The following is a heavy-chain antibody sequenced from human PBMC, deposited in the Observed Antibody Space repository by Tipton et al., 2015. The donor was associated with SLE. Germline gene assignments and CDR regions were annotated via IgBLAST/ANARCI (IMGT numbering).Heavy chain of an antibody. J-gene: IGHJ4*02. CDR3: ARQVVYDTSDYYYFDS. Sequence: TLSLTCTVSGGSISTTIYYWTWIRQPPGKGLEWIGSGHYSGITDYNPSLKSRVTISVDTSKNQFSLKLSSVTAADTAVYYCARQVVYDTSDYYYFDSWGQGTLVTVSS. CDR2: GHYSGIT. D-gene: IGHD3-22*01. CDR1: GGSISTTIYY. V-gene: IGHV4-39*07.